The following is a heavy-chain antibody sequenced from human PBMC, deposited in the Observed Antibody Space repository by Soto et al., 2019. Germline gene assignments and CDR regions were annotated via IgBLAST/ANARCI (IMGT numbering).Heavy chain of an antibody. CDR2: ISAYNGNT. V-gene: IGHV1-18*01. CDR1: GYTFTSYG. Sequence: ASVKVSCKASGYTFTSYGISWVRQAPGQGLEWMGWISAYNGNTNYAQKLQGRVTMTTDTSTSTAYMELRSLRSDDTAVYYCARDTPQLYDSSGYYYADAFDIWGQGTMVTVSS. CDR3: ARDTPQLYDSSGYYYADAFDI. D-gene: IGHD3-22*01. J-gene: IGHJ3*02.